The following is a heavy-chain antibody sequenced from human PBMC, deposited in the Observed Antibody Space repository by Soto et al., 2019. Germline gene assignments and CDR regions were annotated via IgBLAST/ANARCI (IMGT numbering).Heavy chain of an antibody. V-gene: IGHV1-69*13. CDR3: ARDPPASIDSSVRYGPDAFDI. CDR1: GGTFSSYA. J-gene: IGHJ3*02. CDR2: IIPIFGTA. D-gene: IGHD6-19*01. Sequence: SVKVCCKASGGTFSSYAISWVGQAPGQGLEWMGGIIPIFGTANYAQNFQGRVTISADESTSTAYMELSSLRSEDTAVYYCARDPPASIDSSVRYGPDAFDICGQGTMVTVSS.